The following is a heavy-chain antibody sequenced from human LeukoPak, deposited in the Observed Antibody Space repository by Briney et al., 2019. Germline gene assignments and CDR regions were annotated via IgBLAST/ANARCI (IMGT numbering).Heavy chain of an antibody. CDR3: ARADAAIFFGGTYAHAFDM. D-gene: IGHD3-3*01. J-gene: IGHJ3*02. Sequence: GGSLRLSCAASGFSFSSYEMNWVRQAPGKGLEWVSYISSSGSTIYYADSVKGRFTISRDNAKNSLYLQMNSLRAEDTAVYYCARADAAIFFGGTYAHAFDMWGQGTMVTVAS. V-gene: IGHV3-48*03. CDR1: GFSFSSYE. CDR2: ISSSGSTI.